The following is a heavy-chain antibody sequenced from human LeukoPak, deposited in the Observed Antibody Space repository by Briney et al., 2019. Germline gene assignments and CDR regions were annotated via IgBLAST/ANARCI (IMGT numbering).Heavy chain of an antibody. V-gene: IGHV4-4*07. CDR1: GGSIISYY. CDR2: IYTSGSA. D-gene: IGHD5-24*01. CDR3: AREIGRDGYNRSFDY. Sequence: SETLSLTCTVSGGSIISYYWSWIRQPAGKGLEWLGRIYTSGSANSSPSLKGRVTMSVDASKNQFSLALSSVTAADTAVYYCAREIGRDGYNRSFDYRGQGTLVTVSS. J-gene: IGHJ4*02.